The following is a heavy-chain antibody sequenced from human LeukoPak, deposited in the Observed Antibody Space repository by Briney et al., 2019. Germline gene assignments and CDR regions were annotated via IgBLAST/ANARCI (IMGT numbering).Heavy chain of an antibody. D-gene: IGHD3-10*01. CDR1: GYTFTSYY. V-gene: IGHV1-18*04. CDR3: ARITMVRGVITPSDAFDI. J-gene: IGHJ3*02. CDR2: ISAYNGNT. Sequence: ASVKVSCKASGYTFTSYYMHWVRQAPGQGLEWMGWISAYNGNTNYAQKLQGRVTMTTDTSTSTAYMELRSLRSDDTAVYYCARITMVRGVITPSDAFDIWGQGTMVTVSS.